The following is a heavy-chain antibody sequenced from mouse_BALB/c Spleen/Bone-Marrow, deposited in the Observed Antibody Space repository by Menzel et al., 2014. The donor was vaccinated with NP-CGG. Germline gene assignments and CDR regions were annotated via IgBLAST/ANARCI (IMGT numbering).Heavy chain of an antibody. J-gene: IGHJ2*01. V-gene: IGHV4-1*02. CDR3: ARGNYYGNLDY. Sequence: EVHLVESGGGLVQPGGSLKLSCAASGFDLRRYWMSWVRQAPGKGLQWIGEINPDSRTINYTPFLKDKFIISRDNAKNTLYLQMSKVRSEDTALYYCARGNYYGNLDYWGQGTTPTVSS. CDR2: INPDSRTI. D-gene: IGHD2-1*01. CDR1: GFDLRRYW.